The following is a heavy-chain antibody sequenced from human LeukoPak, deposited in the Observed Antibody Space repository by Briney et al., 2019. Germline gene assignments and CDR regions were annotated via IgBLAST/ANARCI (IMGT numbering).Heavy chain of an antibody. CDR2: ISGSGGST. D-gene: IGHD3-22*01. CDR3: AKQYYYDSSGYWASTPYFDY. V-gene: IGHV3-23*01. CDR1: GFTFSSYG. J-gene: IGHJ4*02. Sequence: GGSLRLSCAASGFTFSSYGMSWVRQAPGKGLEWVSAISGSGGSTYYADSVKGRFTISRDNSKNTLYLQMNSLRAEDTAVYYCAKQYYYDSSGYWASTPYFDYWGQGTLVTVSS.